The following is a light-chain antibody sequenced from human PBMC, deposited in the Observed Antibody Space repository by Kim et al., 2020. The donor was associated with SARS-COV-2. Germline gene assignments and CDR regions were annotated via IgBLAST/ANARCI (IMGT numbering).Light chain of an antibody. V-gene: IGKV1-33*01. CDR2: DAS. CDR1: QDISNY. CDR3: QQYDNLYT. J-gene: IGKJ2*01. Sequence: DIQMTQSPSSLSASVGDRVTITCQARQDISNYLNWYQQKPGKAPKLLIYDASNLETGVPSRFSGSGSGTDFTFSISSLQPEDFATYYCQQYDNLYTFGQGTKLEI.